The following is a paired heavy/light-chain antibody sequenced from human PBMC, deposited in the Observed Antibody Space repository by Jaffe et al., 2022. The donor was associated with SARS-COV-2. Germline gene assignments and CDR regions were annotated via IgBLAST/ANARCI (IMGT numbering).Heavy chain of an antibody. J-gene: IGHJ6*03. CDR1: GGSITISSYY. CDR2: IYYSGST. D-gene: IGHD6-19*01. CDR3: ARQYSNGWPPLYYHMDV. Sequence: QLQLQESGPGLVKPSETLSLTCTVSGGSITISSYYWGWIRQPPGKGLEWIGSIYYSGSTYYNPSLRSRVSISVDTSKNQFSLKLISVTAADTAVYYCARQYSNGWPPLYYHMDVWGKGTTVTVSS. V-gene: IGHV4-39*01.
Light chain of an antibody. V-gene: IGLV1-51*01. Sequence: QSVLTQPPSVSAAPGQKVTISCSGSSSNIGNNYVSWYQQFPGTAPKLLIYDNNKRPSGIPDRFSGSKSGTSATLGITGLQTGDETDYYCGTWDSSLRAVVFGGGTRLTVL. CDR1: SSNIGNNY. J-gene: IGLJ2*01. CDR3: GTWDSSLRAVV. CDR2: DNN.